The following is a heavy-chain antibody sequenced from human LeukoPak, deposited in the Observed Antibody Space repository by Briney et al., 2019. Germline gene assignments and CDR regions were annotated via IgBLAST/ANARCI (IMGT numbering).Heavy chain of an antibody. Sequence: SETLSLTCTVSGYSISSGYYWGWIRQPPGKGLEWIGSIYHSGSTYYNPSLKSRVTMSVDTSKNQFSLKLSSVTAADTAVYYCARGMVRGVTHYYYYYMDVWGKGTTVTISS. V-gene: IGHV4-38-2*02. CDR1: GYSISSGYY. CDR2: IYHSGST. CDR3: ARGMVRGVTHYYYYYMDV. J-gene: IGHJ6*03. D-gene: IGHD3-10*01.